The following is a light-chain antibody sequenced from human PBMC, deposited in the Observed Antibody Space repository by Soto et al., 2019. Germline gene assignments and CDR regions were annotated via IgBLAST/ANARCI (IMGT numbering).Light chain of an antibody. Sequence: EIVLTQSPGTLSLSPGERATLSCRASQSVRSSYLAWYQQRPGQAPRLLIYGASSRATGIPDRFSGSGSGTDFTLTLSRLEPEDFAVYYCQQSGSSLTFGGGTQLEIK. J-gene: IGKJ4*01. CDR2: GAS. CDR1: QSVRSSY. CDR3: QQSGSSLT. V-gene: IGKV3-20*01.